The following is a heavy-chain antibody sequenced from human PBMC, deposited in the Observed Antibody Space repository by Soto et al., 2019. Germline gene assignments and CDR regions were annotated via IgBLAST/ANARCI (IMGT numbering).Heavy chain of an antibody. CDR3: TAMAGIDY. D-gene: IGHD6-19*01. CDR2: IRTKTNNYAT. V-gene: IGHV3-73*01. J-gene: IGHJ4*02. CDR1: GVTVSGSG. Sequence: CLRISSAASGVTVSGSGIHWVRQASGKGLEWVGRIRTKTNNYATAYAASVKGRFTISRDDSKNMAYLQMNSLKTEDTAVYYCTAMAGIDYWGQGTLVTVSS.